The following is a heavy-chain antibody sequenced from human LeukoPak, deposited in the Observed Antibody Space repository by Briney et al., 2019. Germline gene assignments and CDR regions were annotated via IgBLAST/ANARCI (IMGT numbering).Heavy chain of an antibody. CDR2: ISWNSGSI. CDR1: GFTFDDYA. D-gene: IGHD1-26*01. Sequence: GGSLRLSCAASGFTFDDYAMHWVWQAPGKGLEWVSGISWNSGSIGYADSVKGRFTISRDNAKNSLYLQMNSLRAEDTALYYCAKDMLVGALDYWGQGTLVTVSS. J-gene: IGHJ4*02. V-gene: IGHV3-9*01. CDR3: AKDMLVGALDY.